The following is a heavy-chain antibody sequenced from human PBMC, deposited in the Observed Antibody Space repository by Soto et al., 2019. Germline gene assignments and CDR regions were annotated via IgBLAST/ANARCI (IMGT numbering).Heavy chain of an antibody. Sequence: GESLKISCKGSGYSFTRSWIGWVRQMPGKGLELMGIIYPADSDTRYSPSFQGQVSISVDKSINTAYLQWSSLKASDTAMYYCARRETTISGWFDPWGQGTLVTVS. J-gene: IGHJ5*02. D-gene: IGHD1-7*01. CDR3: ARRETTISGWFDP. CDR2: IYPADSDT. V-gene: IGHV5-51*01. CDR1: GYSFTRSW.